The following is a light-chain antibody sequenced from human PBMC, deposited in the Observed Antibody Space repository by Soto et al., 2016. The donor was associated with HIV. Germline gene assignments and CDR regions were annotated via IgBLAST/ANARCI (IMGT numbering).Light chain of an antibody. V-gene: IGKV1-12*01. Sequence: DIQMTQSPSTLSASVGDRVTITCRASQSINRWLAWYQQKPGKAPKRLIYATSNLQSGVPSRFSGSGSGTDFTLTISSLQPEDFATYYCQQANSFPLTFGGGTKVEIK. J-gene: IGKJ4*01. CDR2: ATS. CDR3: QQANSFPLT. CDR1: QSINRW.